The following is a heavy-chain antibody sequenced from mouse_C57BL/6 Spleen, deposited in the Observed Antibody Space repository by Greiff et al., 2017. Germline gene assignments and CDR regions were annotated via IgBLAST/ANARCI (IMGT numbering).Heavy chain of an antibody. CDR2: ISDGGSYT. Sequence: EVQLVESGGGLVKPGGSLKLSCAASGFTFSSYAMSWVRQTPEKRLEWVATISDGGSYTYYPDNVKGRFTISRDNAKNNLYLQMSHLKSEDTAMYYCARESLYYYGSEGYFDVWGTGTTVTVSS. CDR1: GFTFSSYA. J-gene: IGHJ1*03. D-gene: IGHD1-1*01. V-gene: IGHV5-4*01. CDR3: ARESLYYYGSEGYFDV.